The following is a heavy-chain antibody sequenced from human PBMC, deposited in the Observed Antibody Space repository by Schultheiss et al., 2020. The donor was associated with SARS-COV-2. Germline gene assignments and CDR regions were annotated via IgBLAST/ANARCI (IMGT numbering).Heavy chain of an antibody. D-gene: IGHD6-13*01. Sequence: SETLSLTCAVYGGSFSGYYWGWIRQPPGKGLEWIGEINHSGSTNYNPSLKSRVTISVDTSKNQFSLKLSSVTAADTAVYYCARELIAAADPYNWFDPWGQGTLVTVSS. V-gene: IGHV4-34*01. CDR2: INHSGST. J-gene: IGHJ5*02. CDR3: ARELIAAADPYNWFDP. CDR1: GGSFSGYY.